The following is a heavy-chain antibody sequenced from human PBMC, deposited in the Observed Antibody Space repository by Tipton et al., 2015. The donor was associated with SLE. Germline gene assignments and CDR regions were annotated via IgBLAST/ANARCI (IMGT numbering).Heavy chain of an antibody. V-gene: IGHV4-34*01. Sequence: TLSLTCAVHGGSFSGYYWSWIRQPPGKGLEWIGEINHSGSTNYNPSLKSRVTISVDTSKNQFSLKLSSVTAADTAVYYCARGKDGYKFYAFDIWGQGTMVTVSS. CDR1: GGSFSGYY. CDR2: INHSGST. J-gene: IGHJ3*02. CDR3: ARGKDGYKFYAFDI. D-gene: IGHD5-24*01.